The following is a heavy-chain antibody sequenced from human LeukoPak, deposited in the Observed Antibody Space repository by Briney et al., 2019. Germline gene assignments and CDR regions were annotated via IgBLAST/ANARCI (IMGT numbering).Heavy chain of an antibody. V-gene: IGHV3-23*01. Sequence: GGSLRLSCAASGFTFSSYAMSRVRQAPGKGLEWVSAISGSGGSTYYADSVKGRFTISRDNSKNTLYLQMNSLRAEDTAVYYCAKTKTIFGVVTSFDYWGQGTLVTVSS. J-gene: IGHJ4*02. CDR1: GFTFSSYA. CDR2: ISGSGGST. D-gene: IGHD3-3*01. CDR3: AKTKTIFGVVTSFDY.